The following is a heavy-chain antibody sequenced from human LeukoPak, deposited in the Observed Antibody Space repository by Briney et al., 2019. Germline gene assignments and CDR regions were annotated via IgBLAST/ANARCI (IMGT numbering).Heavy chain of an antibody. CDR1: GYTFTSYH. D-gene: IGHD2-21*01. Sequence: ASVKVSCTASGYTFTSYHMHWVRQAPGQGLEWMGIINTSGGSRRYAQKYEGRITMTRDTSTSTVYKELSSLRSEETAVYCCARGGLAIQDLNYFDYWGQGTLVTVSS. CDR2: INTSGGSR. J-gene: IGHJ4*02. V-gene: IGHV1-46*01. CDR3: ARGGLAIQDLNYFDY.